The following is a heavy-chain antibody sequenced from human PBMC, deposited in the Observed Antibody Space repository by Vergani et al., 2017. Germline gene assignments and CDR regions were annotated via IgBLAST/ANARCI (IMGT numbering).Heavy chain of an antibody. CDR3: AKVDGCTNLGSFYYFDY. Sequence: EVQLLESGGGLVQPGGSLRLSCAASGFTFSSYAMSWVRQAPGKGLEWVSAISGSGGSTYYADSVKGRFTISRDNSKNTLYLQMNSLRAEDTAVYYCAKVDGCTNLGSFYYFDYWGQGTLDTVSS. CDR2: ISGSGGST. CDR1: GFTFSSYA. J-gene: IGHJ4*02. D-gene: IGHD4-23*01. V-gene: IGHV3-23*01.